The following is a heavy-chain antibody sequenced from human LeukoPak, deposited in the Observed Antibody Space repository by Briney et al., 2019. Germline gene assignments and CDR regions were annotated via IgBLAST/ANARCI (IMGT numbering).Heavy chain of an antibody. CDR3: ARDQFVVVPAAPYVLRFLEWLNGFDY. CDR2: ISYDGSNK. Sequence: GGSLRLSCAASGLTFSSYAMHWVRQAQGKGLEWVAVISYDGSNKYYANSVKGRFTISRDNSKNTLYLQMNSLRAEDTAVYYCARDQFVVVPAAPYVLRFLEWLNGFDYWGQGTLVTVSS. V-gene: IGHV3-30-3*01. CDR1: GLTFSSYA. J-gene: IGHJ4*02. D-gene: IGHD3-3*01.